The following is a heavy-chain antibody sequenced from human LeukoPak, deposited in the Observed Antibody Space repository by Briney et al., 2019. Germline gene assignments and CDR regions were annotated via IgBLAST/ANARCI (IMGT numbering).Heavy chain of an antibody. V-gene: IGHV1-18*01. D-gene: IGHD2-15*01. CDR3: ARSGTGYCSGGSCYKNWVDP. CDR2: ISAYNGNT. CDR1: GYTFTSYG. Sequence: ASVKVSCKASGYTFTSYGISWVRQAPGQGLEWMGWISAYNGNTNYAEKLQVRVTMTTDTPTSTAYMELRGLRSDDTAVYYCARSGTGYCSGGSCYKNWVDPWGQGTPVTVSS. J-gene: IGHJ5*02.